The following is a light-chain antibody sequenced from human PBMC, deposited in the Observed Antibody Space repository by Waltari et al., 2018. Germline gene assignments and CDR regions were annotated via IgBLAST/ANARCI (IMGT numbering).Light chain of an antibody. CDR3: QQHYSSPYT. CDR2: WAS. Sequence: DIVMTQSPDSLAVSLGERATIKCTSGQNILYSANSKNYLAWYQQKPGQPPKLLIYWASSRETGVPDRFSGSGSGTDFTLTISSLQAEDVAVYYCQQHYSSPYTFGQGTKLEI. V-gene: IGKV4-1*01. CDR1: QNILYSANSKNY. J-gene: IGKJ2*01.